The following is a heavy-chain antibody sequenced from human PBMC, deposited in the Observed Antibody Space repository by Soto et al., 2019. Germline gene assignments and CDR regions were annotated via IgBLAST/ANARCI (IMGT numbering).Heavy chain of an antibody. CDR1: GFTFSSYG. V-gene: IGHV3-33*01. CDR2: IWYDGSNK. D-gene: IGHD3-9*01. J-gene: IGHJ5*02. CDR3: ARQPGYYIHWFDP. Sequence: GGSLRLSCAASGFTFSSYGMHWVRQAPGKGLEWVAVIWYDGSNKYYADSVKGRFTISRDNSKNTLYLQMNSLRAEDTAVYYCARQPGYYIHWFDPWGQGTLVTVSS.